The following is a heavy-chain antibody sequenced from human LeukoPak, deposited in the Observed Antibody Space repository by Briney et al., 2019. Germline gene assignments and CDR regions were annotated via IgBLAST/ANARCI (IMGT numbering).Heavy chain of an antibody. CDR2: IYYSGST. CDR1: GGSLSSYY. D-gene: IGHD6-13*01. CDR3: AKSIAAEYNWFDP. V-gene: IGHV4-59*01. Sequence: SETLSLTCTVSGGSLSSYYWSWLRQPPGKGLEGIGDIYYSGSTNYNPSLMSRVTISVDTSKNQFSLKLSSVPAADTAVCYCAKSIAAEYNWFDPWGQGTLVTASS. J-gene: IGHJ5*02.